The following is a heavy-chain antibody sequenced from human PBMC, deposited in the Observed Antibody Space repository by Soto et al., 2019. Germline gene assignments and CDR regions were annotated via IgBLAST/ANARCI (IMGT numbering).Heavy chain of an antibody. V-gene: IGHV3-23*01. CDR2: ISGSGGST. D-gene: IGHD6-19*01. CDR1: KFTFSNYA. Sequence: EVQLLESGGGLVQPGGSLRLSCAASKFTFSNYAMSWVRQAPGKGLEWVSGISGSGGSTYYADSAKGRFTISRDNSKNTLYLQMNSRRAEDTAVYYCSKSGGSGCTRGHWFDPWGQGNLVTVSS. CDR3: SKSGGSGCTRGHWFDP. J-gene: IGHJ5*02.